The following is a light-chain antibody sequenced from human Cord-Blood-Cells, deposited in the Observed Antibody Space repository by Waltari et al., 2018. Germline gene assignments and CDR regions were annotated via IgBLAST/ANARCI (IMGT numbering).Light chain of an antibody. V-gene: IGLV2-23*01. CDR2: EGS. J-gene: IGLJ2*01. CDR1: SSDVWSYNL. CDR3: CSYAGSSTVV. Sequence: QSALTQPASVSGSPGQSITISYTGTSSDVWSYNLVSWYQQHPGKAPKLMIYEGSKRPSGVSNRFSGSKSGNTASLTISGLQAEDEADYYCCSYAGSSTVVFGGGTKLTVL.